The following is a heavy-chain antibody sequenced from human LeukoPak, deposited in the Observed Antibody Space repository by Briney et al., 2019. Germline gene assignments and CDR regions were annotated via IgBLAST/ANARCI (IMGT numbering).Heavy chain of an antibody. CDR1: GGSISSHY. D-gene: IGHD4-17*01. CDR2: ISYIGST. J-gene: IGHJ3*02. CDR3: ARDPTTVTKGLDI. Sequence: SETLSLTCTVSGGSISSHYWTWIRQPPGKGLEWIGYISYIGSTNYNPSLKSRVTISVDTSKNQFSLKLSSVTAADAAVYFCARDPTTVTKGLDIWGQGTMVTVSS. V-gene: IGHV4-59*11.